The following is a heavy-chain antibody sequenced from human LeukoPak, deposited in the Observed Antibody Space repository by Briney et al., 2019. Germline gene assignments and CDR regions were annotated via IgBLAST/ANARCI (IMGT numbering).Heavy chain of an antibody. CDR1: GFMFNSYS. CDR3: AKYLTRSTVNYFDY. V-gene: IGHV3-23*01. D-gene: IGHD4-17*01. Sequence: GGSLRLSCATSGFMFNSYSISWVRQAPGKGLEWVSSISGASTSIYYADSVKGRFTISRDNSKNTLYLQMNSLRAEDTAVYYCAKYLTRSTVNYFDYWGQGTLVTVSS. CDR2: ISGASTSI. J-gene: IGHJ4*02.